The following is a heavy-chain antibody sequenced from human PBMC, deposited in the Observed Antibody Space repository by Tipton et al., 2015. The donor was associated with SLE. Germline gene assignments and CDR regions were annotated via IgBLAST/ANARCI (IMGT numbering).Heavy chain of an antibody. CDR3: ARDENRLYAFDI. Sequence: TLSLTCAVYGGSFSGYYWGWIRQPPGKGLEWLGTIHHSGSTYYNPSLKSRVTISVDTSKNQFSLKLSSVTAADTAVYYCARDENRLYAFDISGRGTMVTYSS. V-gene: IGHV4-34*01. CDR1: GGSFSGYY. CDR2: IHHSGST. J-gene: IGHJ3*02. D-gene: IGHD2/OR15-2a*01.